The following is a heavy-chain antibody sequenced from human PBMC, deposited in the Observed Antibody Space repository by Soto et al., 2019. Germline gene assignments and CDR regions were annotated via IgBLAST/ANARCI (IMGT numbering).Heavy chain of an antibody. CDR3: ARGYYSKPLDI. D-gene: IGHD2-15*01. CDR2: ISVYNGNI. V-gene: IGHV1-18*01. CDR1: GYTFTSYG. J-gene: IGHJ3*02. Sequence: QVQLVQSGAEVKKPGASVKVACKTSGYTFTSYGVTWVRQAPGQGLEWLGRISVYNGNIYYEQKLQGRVTMTTDTSTNTAYMELRSLRSDDTAMYYCARGYYSKPLDIWGQGTMVTVSS.